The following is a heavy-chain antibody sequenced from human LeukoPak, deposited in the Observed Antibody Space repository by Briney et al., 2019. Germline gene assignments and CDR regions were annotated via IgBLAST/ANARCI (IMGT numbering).Heavy chain of an antibody. J-gene: IGHJ4*02. CDR2: IYYSGAT. D-gene: IGHD3-22*01. CDR3: AREESHLHSSGYYYALDY. CDR1: GGSISSSSYY. Sequence: SETLSLTCTVSGGSISSSSYYWGWIRQPPGKGLEWIGSIYYSGATHYSPSLKSRVTMSVATSKNHFSLKLSSVTAADTAVYYCAREESHLHSSGYYYALDYWGQGTLVTVSS. V-gene: IGHV4-39*02.